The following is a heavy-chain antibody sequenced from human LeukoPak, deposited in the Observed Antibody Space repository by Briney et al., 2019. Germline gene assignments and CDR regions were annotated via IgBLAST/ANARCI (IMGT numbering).Heavy chain of an antibody. CDR3: TRHSPMTTVTTTFDY. Sequence: GGSLRLSCAASGFTFSGSAMHWVRQASGKGLEWVDRIRSKANSYATAYAASVKGRFTISRDDSKNTAYLQMNSLKTEDTAVYYCTRHSPMTTVTTTFDYWGQGTLVTVSS. D-gene: IGHD4-17*01. J-gene: IGHJ4*02. CDR1: GFTFSGSA. CDR2: IRSKANSYAT. V-gene: IGHV3-73*01.